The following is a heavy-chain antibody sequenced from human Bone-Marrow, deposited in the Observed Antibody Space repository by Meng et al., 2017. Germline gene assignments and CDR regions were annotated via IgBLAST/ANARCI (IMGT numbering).Heavy chain of an antibody. CDR3: AAILDSSGYYSPENYFDY. J-gene: IGHJ4*02. Sequence: ASVKVSCKASGYTFTGYYMHWVRQAPGQGLEWMGWINPNSGGTNYAQKFQGRVTITADESTSTAYMELSSLRSEDTAVYYCAAILDSSGYYSPENYFDYWGQGTLVTVSS. D-gene: IGHD3-22*01. CDR2: INPNSGGT. CDR1: GYTFTGYY. V-gene: IGHV1-2*02.